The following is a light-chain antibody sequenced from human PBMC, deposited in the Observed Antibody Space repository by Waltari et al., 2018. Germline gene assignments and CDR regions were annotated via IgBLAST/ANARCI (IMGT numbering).Light chain of an antibody. CDR3: QQYNNWPLT. CDR2: GAS. Sequence: ETVMTQSPATLSVSPGERATLSCRASQSVSSKLAWDQQKPGQAPRLPIHGASTRATGIPASFSGSGSGTEFTLTISSLQSEDFAVYYCQQYNNWPLTFGQGTKVEIK. CDR1: QSVSSK. J-gene: IGKJ1*01. V-gene: IGKV3-15*01.